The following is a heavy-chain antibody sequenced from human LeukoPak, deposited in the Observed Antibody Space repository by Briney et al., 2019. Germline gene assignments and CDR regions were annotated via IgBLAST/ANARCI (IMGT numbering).Heavy chain of an antibody. CDR3: ARHSLNNYGSYY. J-gene: IGHJ4*02. CDR2: IHYDGNT. V-gene: IGHV4-39*01. Sequence: SETLSLTCTVSGGSISSSTYSWTWIRQPPGKGLEWIGSIHYDGNTYYKPSLKSRVTISVDTSKIQFSLRLSSATAADMATYYCARHSLNNYGSYYWGQGTLVAVSS. CDR1: GGSISSSTYS. D-gene: IGHD5-24*01.